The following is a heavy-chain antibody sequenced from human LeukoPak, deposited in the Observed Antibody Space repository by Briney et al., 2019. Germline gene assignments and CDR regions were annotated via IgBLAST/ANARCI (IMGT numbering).Heavy chain of an antibody. CDR3: ARGRNGNYYDSSGYYPY. V-gene: IGHV3-13*01. D-gene: IGHD3-22*01. Sequence: PGGSLRLSCAASGFTFSSYDTHWVRQATGKGLEWVSAIGTLGDTSYPDSVKGRFTISRENAKNSLYLEMNNLRAGDTAVYYCARGRNGNYYDSSGYYPYWGQGTLVTVSS. J-gene: IGHJ4*02. CDR1: GFTFSSYD. CDR2: IGTLGDT.